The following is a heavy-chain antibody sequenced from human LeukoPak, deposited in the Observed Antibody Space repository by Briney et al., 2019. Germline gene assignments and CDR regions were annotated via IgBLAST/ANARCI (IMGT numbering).Heavy chain of an antibody. J-gene: IGHJ4*02. D-gene: IGHD3-10*01. Sequence: ASVKVSCKASGYTFTSYGISWVRQAPGQGLEWMGWISAYNGNTNYAQKLQGRVTMTTDTSTSTAYMELRSLRSDDTAVYYCARDGSYSGSGSPSYYWGQGTLVTVSS. CDR3: ARDGSYSGSGSPSYY. V-gene: IGHV1-18*01. CDR2: ISAYNGNT. CDR1: GYTFTSYG.